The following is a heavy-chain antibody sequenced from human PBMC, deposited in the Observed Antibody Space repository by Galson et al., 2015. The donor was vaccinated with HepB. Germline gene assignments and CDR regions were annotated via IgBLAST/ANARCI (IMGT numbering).Heavy chain of an antibody. CDR2: ISWNSGSI. V-gene: IGHV3-9*01. CDR1: GFTFDDYA. Sequence: SLRLSCAASGFTFDDYAMHWVRQAPGKGLEWVSGISWNSGSIGYADSVKGRFTISRDNAKNSLYLQMNSLRAEDTALYYCAKDMTTHITMIADGGAFDIWGQGTMVTVSS. CDR3: AKDMTTHITMIADGGAFDI. J-gene: IGHJ3*02. D-gene: IGHD3-22*01.